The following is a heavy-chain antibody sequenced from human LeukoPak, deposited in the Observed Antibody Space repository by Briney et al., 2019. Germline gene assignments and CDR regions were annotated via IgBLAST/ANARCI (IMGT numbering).Heavy chain of an antibody. CDR3: ARAGISSSWSHWFDP. D-gene: IGHD6-13*01. J-gene: IGHJ5*02. V-gene: IGHV1-46*01. CDR2: INPSGGST. CDR1: GYTFTSYY. Sequence: ASVKVSCKASGYTFTSYYMHWVRQAPGQGLEWMGIINPSGGSTSYAQKFQGRVTMTRDTSTSIVYMELSSLRSEDTAVYYCARAGISSSWSHWFDPWGQGTLVTVSS.